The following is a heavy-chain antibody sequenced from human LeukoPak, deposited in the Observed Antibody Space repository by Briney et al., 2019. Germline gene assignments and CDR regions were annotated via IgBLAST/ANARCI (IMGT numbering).Heavy chain of an antibody. CDR2: ISGGGGST. CDR1: GFTFTSYS. CDR3: ASLILTGYYSSDS. J-gene: IGHJ4*02. Sequence: GGSLRLSCAASGFTFTSYSMNWVRQAPGKGLEWVSTISGGGGSTYYADSVKGRFTISRDNSKNTLYLQMNSLRAEDTAVYYCASLILTGYYSSDSWGQGTLVTVSS. V-gene: IGHV3-23*01. D-gene: IGHD3-9*01.